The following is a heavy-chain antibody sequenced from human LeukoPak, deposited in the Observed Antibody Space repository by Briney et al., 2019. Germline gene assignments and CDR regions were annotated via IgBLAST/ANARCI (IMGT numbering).Heavy chain of an antibody. J-gene: IGHJ6*02. CDR2: ISSSSSYI. CDR3: AGALQLWPNFYYYYGMDV. CDR1: GFTFSSYS. D-gene: IGHD5-18*01. V-gene: IGHV3-21*01. Sequence: GGSLRLSCAASGFTFSSYSMNWVRQAPGKGLEWVSSISSSSSYIYYADSVKGRFTISRDNAKNSPYLQMNSLRAEDTAVYYCAGALQLWPNFYYYYGMDVWGQGTTVTVSS.